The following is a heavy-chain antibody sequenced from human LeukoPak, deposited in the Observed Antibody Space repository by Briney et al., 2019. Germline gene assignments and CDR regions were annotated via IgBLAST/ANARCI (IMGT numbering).Heavy chain of an antibody. V-gene: IGHV3-30*02. CDR2: IRYDGSNK. CDR3: AKEPPHLDVVVPAAISRYSYGTSY. D-gene: IGHD2-2*02. Sequence: GGSLRLSCAASGFTFSSYGMHWVRQAPGKGLEWVAFIRYDGSNKYYADSVKGRFTISRDNSKNTLYLQMNSLRAEDTAVYYCAKEPPHLDVVVPAAISRYSYGTSYWGQGTLVTVSS. J-gene: IGHJ4*02. CDR1: GFTFSSYG.